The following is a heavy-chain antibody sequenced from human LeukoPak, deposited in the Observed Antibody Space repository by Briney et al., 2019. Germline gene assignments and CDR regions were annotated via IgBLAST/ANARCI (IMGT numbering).Heavy chain of an antibody. D-gene: IGHD3-22*01. J-gene: IGHJ4*02. CDR2: IKSKTDGGTT. Sequence: PGGSLRLSCAASGFTFSNAWMSWVRQAPGKGLEWVGRIKSKTDGGTTDYAAPVKGRFTISGDDSKNTLYLQMNSLKTEDTAVYYCTTGGITMIVVVDYWGQGTLVTVSS. V-gene: IGHV3-15*01. CDR3: TTGGITMIVVVDY. CDR1: GFTFSNAW.